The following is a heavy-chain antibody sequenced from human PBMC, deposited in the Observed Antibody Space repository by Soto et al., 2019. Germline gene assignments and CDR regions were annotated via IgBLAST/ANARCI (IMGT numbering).Heavy chain of an antibody. CDR1: GGSMNSYY. V-gene: IGHV4-59*01. D-gene: IGHD4-17*01. J-gene: IGHJ5*02. Sequence: SETLSLTCTVSGGSMNSYYWSWIRQPPGKGLEWIGYIFSTGTTNYNPSLKSRVTISIDTSKNQFSLRLKSVTTADTAFYYCARGGAFGDTPWGQGTLVTVSS. CDR3: ARGGAFGDTP. CDR2: IFSTGTT.